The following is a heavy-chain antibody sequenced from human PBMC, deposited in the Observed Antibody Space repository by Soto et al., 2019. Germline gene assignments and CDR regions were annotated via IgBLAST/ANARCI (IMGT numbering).Heavy chain of an antibody. Sequence: GASVKVSCKASGYTFTSYYMHWVRQAPGQGLEWMGIINPSGGSTSYAQKFQGRVTMTRDTSTSTVYMELSSLRSEDTAVYYCARDWGGCTNGVCYLFDPWGQGTLVTVSS. V-gene: IGHV1-46*01. CDR3: ARDWGGCTNGVCYLFDP. CDR1: GYTFTSYY. J-gene: IGHJ5*02. CDR2: INPSGGST. D-gene: IGHD2-8*01.